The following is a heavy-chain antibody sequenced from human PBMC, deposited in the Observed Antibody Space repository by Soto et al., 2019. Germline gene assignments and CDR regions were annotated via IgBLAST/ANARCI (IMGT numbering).Heavy chain of an antibody. V-gene: IGHV1-24*01. J-gene: IGHJ6*02. Sequence: PGGSLRLSCAASGYTLTELSMHWVRQAPGKGLEWMGGFDPEDGETIYAQKFQGRVTMTEDTSTDTAYMELSSLRSEDTAVYYCASGTVGHDYYYYGMDVWGQGTTVTVSS. CDR3: ASGTVGHDYYYYGMDV. D-gene: IGHD2-15*01. CDR2: FDPEDGET. CDR1: GYTLTELS.